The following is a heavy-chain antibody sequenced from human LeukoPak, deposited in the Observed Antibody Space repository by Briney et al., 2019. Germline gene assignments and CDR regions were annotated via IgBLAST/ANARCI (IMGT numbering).Heavy chain of an antibody. CDR3: AKDLAGTTSFDY. V-gene: IGHV3-23*01. CDR2: ISGSGGST. Sequence: GGSLRLXCAASGFTFSSYAMSWVRQAPGKGLEWVSAISGSGGSTYYADSVKGRFTISRDNSKNTLYLQMNSLRAEDTAVYYCAKDLAGTTSFDYWGQGTLVTVSS. CDR1: GFTFSSYA. J-gene: IGHJ4*02. D-gene: IGHD1-7*01.